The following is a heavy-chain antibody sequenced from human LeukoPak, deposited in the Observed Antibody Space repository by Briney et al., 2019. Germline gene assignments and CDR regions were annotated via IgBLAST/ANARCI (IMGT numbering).Heavy chain of an antibody. CDR1: GFSFSTYA. CDR2: TSGNGAKT. D-gene: IGHD6-19*01. J-gene: IGHJ4*02. CDR3: AKDFGWPFDY. Sequence: GGSLRLSCAASGFSFSTYALSWVRQAPGKGLEWVSATSGNGAKTYYADSVRGRFTVSRDNSKNTLYLQMNSLRAEDTAVYYCAKDFGWPFDYWGQGTLVTVSS. V-gene: IGHV3-23*01.